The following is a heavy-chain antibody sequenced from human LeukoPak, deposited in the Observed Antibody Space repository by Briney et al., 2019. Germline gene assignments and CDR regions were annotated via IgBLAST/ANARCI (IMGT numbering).Heavy chain of an antibody. CDR1: GFTFSSYE. Sequence: GGSLRLSCAASGFTFSSYEMNWVRQAPGKRLEWVSYISSSGSTIYYADSVKGRFTISRDNAKSSLYLQMNSLRAEDTAVYYCARGSYYYDSSGYPGFSTFDYWGQGTLVTVSS. CDR2: ISSSGSTI. D-gene: IGHD3-22*01. V-gene: IGHV3-48*03. J-gene: IGHJ4*02. CDR3: ARGSYYYDSSGYPGFSTFDY.